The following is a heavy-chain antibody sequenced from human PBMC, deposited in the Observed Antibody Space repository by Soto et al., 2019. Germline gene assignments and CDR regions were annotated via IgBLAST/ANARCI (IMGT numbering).Heavy chain of an antibody. Sequence: GGSLRLSCAASGFTFSSYSMNWVRQAPGKGLEWVANIKQDGSEKYYVDSVKGRFTISRDNAKNSLYLQMNSLRAEDTAVYYCARDRHSNKGYYYYYMDVWGKGTTVTVSS. CDR3: ARDRHSNKGYYYYYMDV. CDR1: GFTFSSYS. D-gene: IGHD4-4*01. J-gene: IGHJ6*03. CDR2: IKQDGSEK. V-gene: IGHV3-7*01.